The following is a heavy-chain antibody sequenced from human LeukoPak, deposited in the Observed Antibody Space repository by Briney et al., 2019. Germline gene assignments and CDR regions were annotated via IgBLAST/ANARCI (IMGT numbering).Heavy chain of an antibody. V-gene: IGHV5-51*01. Sequence: GESLKISCKGSGCSFTSYWIGWVRQMPGKGLEWMGIIYPGDSDTRYSPSFQGQVTISADKSISTAYLQWSSLKASDTAMYYCARPQGYCSGGSCYFILDYWGQGTLVTVSS. CDR1: GCSFTSYW. J-gene: IGHJ4*02. CDR2: IYPGDSDT. D-gene: IGHD2-15*01. CDR3: ARPQGYCSGGSCYFILDY.